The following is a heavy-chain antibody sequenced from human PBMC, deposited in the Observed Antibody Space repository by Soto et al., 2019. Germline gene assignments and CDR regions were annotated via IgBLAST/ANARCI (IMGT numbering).Heavy chain of an antibody. D-gene: IGHD6-19*01. CDR1: GFPFNNYY. CDR3: TRGAGGWNYYYAMTS. CDR2: IKEDGNEK. J-gene: IGHJ6*02. Sequence: GGSLRLSCSASGFPFNNYYMTWVRQASGKGLEWVASIKEDGNEKYYVDSVKGRFTISRDNDKNSLSLQMNSLRAEDTAVYYCTRGAGGWNYYYAMTSGAQGPRSPSP. V-gene: IGHV3-7*03.